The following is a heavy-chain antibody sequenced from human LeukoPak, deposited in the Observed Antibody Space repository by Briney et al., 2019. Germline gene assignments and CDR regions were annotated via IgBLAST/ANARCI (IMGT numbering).Heavy chain of an antibody. CDR1: GGSFSGYY. D-gene: IGHD2-15*01. CDR3: AGGVSNGVVVAPSDY. V-gene: IGHV4-34*01. Sequence: PSETLSLTCAVYGGSFSGYYWSWIRQPPGKGLEWIGEINHSGSTNYNPSLKSRVTISVDTSKNQFSLKLSSVTAADTAVYYCAGGVSNGVVVAPSDYWAREPWSPSPQ. CDR2: INHSGST. J-gene: IGHJ4*02.